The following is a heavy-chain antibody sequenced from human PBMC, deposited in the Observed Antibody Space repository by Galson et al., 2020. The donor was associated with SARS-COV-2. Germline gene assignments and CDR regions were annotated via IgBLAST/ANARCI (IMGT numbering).Heavy chain of an antibody. CDR2: FSRSGISI. Sequence: NSGGSLRLSCAASGLNFRDNYMSWIRQAPGKGLEWLAFFSRSGISIYYASSVEGRFTISRDSAKNSLSLQMNSLRVEDTAVYYCARALHGDNFFDLWGRGTLVTVSS. CDR1: GLNFRDNY. V-gene: IGHV3-11*04. CDR3: ARALHGDNFFDL. J-gene: IGHJ2*01.